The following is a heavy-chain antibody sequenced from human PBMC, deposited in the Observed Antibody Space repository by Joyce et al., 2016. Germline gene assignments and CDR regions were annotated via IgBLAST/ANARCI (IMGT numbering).Heavy chain of an antibody. CDR2: ITTSGAT. CDR1: GGPFRGFF. Sequence: QVQLRQWGAGLLKPSETLSLTCAVSGGPFRGFFWTWVCQPPGKALEWIGDITTSGATNYNPSLRSRVAISVDTSNNQVSLTLTSLSAADMAVYYCARSQWLAPLMYWGQGTLVTVSP. D-gene: IGHD6-19*01. CDR3: ARSQWLAPLMY. V-gene: IGHV4-34*02. J-gene: IGHJ4*02.